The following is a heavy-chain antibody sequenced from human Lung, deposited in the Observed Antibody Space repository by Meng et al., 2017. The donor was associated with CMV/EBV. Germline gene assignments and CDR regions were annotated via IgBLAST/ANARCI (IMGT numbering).Heavy chain of an antibody. CDR3: ARVYCGGDCSFDY. CDR1: GYTFTDYY. J-gene: IGHJ4*02. D-gene: IGHD2-21*01. Sequence: ASVKVSXKASGYTFTDYYLHWVRQAPGQGLEWMAWINVYSGGTNSAQKFQGRVALTRDTSIRTAYMELSSLRSDDTAVYYCARVYCGGDCSFDYWGQGRLVTVSS. V-gene: IGHV1-2*02. CDR2: INVYSGGT.